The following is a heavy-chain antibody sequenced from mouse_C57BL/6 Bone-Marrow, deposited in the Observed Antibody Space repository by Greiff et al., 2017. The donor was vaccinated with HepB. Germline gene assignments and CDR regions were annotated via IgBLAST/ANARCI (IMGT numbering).Heavy chain of an antibody. CDR2: IDPNSGVT. Sequence: QVQLQQPGAELVKPGASVKLSCKASGYTFTSYWMHWVKQRPGRGLEWIGRIDPNSGVTKYNEKFKSKAKLTVDKPSSTAYMQLSSLTSEDSAVYYCARSESNGDYYLYYAMDYWGQGTSVTVSS. J-gene: IGHJ4*01. D-gene: IGHD4-1*01. CDR3: ARSESNGDYYLYYAMDY. V-gene: IGHV1-72*01. CDR1: GYTFTSYW.